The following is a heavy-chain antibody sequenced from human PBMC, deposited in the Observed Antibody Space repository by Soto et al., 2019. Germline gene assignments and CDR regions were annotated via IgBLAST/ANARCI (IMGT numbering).Heavy chain of an antibody. CDR1: GGSISSGDYY. Sequence: QVQLQESGPGLVKPSQTLSLTCTVSGGSISSGDYYWSWIRQPPGKGLEWIGYIYYSGSTYYNPYFTSRVNITVGTYKNQFSLTRSSVTAADTAVYYCARSNYDFWSGYSMGDDAFDIWGQGTMVTVSS. J-gene: IGHJ3*02. V-gene: IGHV4-30-4*01. CDR2: IYYSGST. CDR3: ARSNYDFWSGYSMGDDAFDI. D-gene: IGHD3-3*01.